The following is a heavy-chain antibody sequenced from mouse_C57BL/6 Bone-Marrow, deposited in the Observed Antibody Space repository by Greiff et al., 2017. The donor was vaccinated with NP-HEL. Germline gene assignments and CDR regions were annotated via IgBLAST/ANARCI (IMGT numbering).Heavy chain of an antibody. Sequence: VQGVESGPGLVKPSQSLFLTCSITGFPITSGYYWIWIRQSPGKPLEWMGYITHSGETFYNPSLQSPISITRETSKNQFFLQLNSVTTEDTAMYYCAGDPGTGFAYWGQGTLVTVSA. D-gene: IGHD3-3*01. CDR2: ITHSGET. V-gene: IGHV12-3*01. CDR1: GFPITSGYY. J-gene: IGHJ3*01. CDR3: AGDPGTGFAY.